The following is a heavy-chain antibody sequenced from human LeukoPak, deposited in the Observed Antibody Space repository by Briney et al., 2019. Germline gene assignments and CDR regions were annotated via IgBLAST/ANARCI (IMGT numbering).Heavy chain of an antibody. CDR3: SRLAIGGDGYDY. CDR2: IRSKTYGGTA. J-gene: IGHJ4*02. CDR1: GFNFGDHA. V-gene: IGHV3-49*03. D-gene: IGHD2-21*02. Sequence: GGSLRLSCIASGFNFGDHAVSWFRQAPGKGLEWVNVIRSKTYGGTAEYAASMRDRFSISRDDSKSIAYLQMSSLKTEDTAVYYCSRLAIGGDGYDYWGQGTLVTVSS.